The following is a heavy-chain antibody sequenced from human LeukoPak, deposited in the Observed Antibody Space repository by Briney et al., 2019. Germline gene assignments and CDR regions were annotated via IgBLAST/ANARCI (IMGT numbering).Heavy chain of an antibody. CDR2: IYYSGST. D-gene: IGHD3-22*01. V-gene: IGHV4-39*01. CDR3: ARHPPGYDSSGYDHAFDI. Sequence: PSETLSLTCTVSGGSISSSSYYWGWIRQPPGTGLEWIGSIYYSGSTYHNPSLKSRVTISADTSKNQFSLKLSSVTAADTAVYSCARHPPGYDSSGYDHAFDIWGQGTMVTVSS. CDR1: GGSISSSSYY. J-gene: IGHJ3*02.